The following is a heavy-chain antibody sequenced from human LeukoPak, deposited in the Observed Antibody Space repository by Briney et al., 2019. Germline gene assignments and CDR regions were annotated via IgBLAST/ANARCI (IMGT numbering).Heavy chain of an antibody. CDR2: IKSKTDGGTT. Sequence: GGSLRLSCAASGFTFSNAWMSWVRQAPGKGLEWVGRIKSKTDGGTTDYAAPVKGRFTMSRDDSKNTMYLQMNSLKTEDTAVYYCTTQLLWFGELLDGDYWGQGTLVTVSS. CDR3: TTQLLWFGELLDGDY. CDR1: GFTFSNAW. J-gene: IGHJ4*02. V-gene: IGHV3-15*01. D-gene: IGHD3-10*01.